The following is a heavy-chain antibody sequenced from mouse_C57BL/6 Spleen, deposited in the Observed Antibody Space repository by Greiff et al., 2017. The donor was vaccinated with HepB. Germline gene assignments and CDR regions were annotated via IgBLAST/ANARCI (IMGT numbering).Heavy chain of an antibody. CDR2: IRSKSSNYAT. CDR3: VRGGLYPSLFDY. V-gene: IGHV10-3*01. D-gene: IGHD3-1*01. Sequence: EVNVVESGGGLVQPKGSLKLSCAASGFTFNTYAMHWVRQAPGKGLEWVARIRSKSSNYATYYADSVKDRFTISRDDSQSMLYLQMNNLKTEDTAMYYCVRGGLYPSLFDYWGQGTTLTVSS. CDR1: GFTFNTYA. J-gene: IGHJ2*01.